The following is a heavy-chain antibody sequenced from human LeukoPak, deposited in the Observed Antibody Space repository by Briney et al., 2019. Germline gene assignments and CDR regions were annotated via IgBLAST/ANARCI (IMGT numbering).Heavy chain of an antibody. CDR1: GFTFTNYW. CDR3: ARDPVQYYDSSGYPHYYYYYGMDV. D-gene: IGHD3-22*01. V-gene: IGHV3-23*01. CDR2: ISGSGGST. Sequence: GGSLRLSCAASGFTFTNYWMHWVRQAPGKGLEWVSAISGSGGSTYYADSVKGRFTISRDNSKNTLYLQMNSLRAEDTAVYYCARDPVQYYDSSGYPHYYYYYGMDVWGQGTTVTVSS. J-gene: IGHJ6*02.